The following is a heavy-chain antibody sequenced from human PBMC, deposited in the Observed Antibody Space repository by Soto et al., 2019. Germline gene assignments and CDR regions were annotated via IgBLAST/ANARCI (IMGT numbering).Heavy chain of an antibody. D-gene: IGHD1-26*01. CDR2: IYPADSDT. J-gene: IGHJ3*02. Sequence: GDDLNISSTGSGFSFPHYWIVWDRQLPGKGLEWMGIIYPADSDTRYSPSFQGQVTISVDKSISTAYLQWSSLGASDTAMYYCARHDFKDSGSYPDAFDIWGQGTMVTVSS. CDR1: GFSFPHYW. V-gene: IGHV5-51*01. CDR3: ARHDFKDSGSYPDAFDI.